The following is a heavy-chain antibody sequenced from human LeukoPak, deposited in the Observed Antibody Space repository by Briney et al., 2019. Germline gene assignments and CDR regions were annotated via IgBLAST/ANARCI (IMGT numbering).Heavy chain of an antibody. CDR2: IIPILGIA. D-gene: IGHD6-13*01. CDR3: AREVVAAAGNNWFDP. V-gene: IGHV1-69*04. CDR1: GGTFSSYA. Sequence: SVKVSCKASGGTFSSYAISWVRQAPGQGLEWMGRIIPILGIANYAQKFQGRVTITADKPTSTAYMELSSLRSEDTAVYYCAREVVAAAGNNWFDPWGQGTLVTVSS. J-gene: IGHJ5*02.